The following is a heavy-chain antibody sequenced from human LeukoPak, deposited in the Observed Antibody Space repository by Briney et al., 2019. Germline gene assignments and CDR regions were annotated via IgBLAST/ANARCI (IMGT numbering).Heavy chain of an antibody. CDR1: GYTFTGYY. D-gene: IGHD6-13*01. CDR3: ARASKQLVFGWFDP. V-gene: IGHV1-2*02. Sequence: VASVNVSCKASGYTFTGYYMHWVRQAPGQGLEWMGWINPNSGGTNYAQKFQGRVTMTRDTSISTAYMELSRLRSDDTAVYYCARASKQLVFGWFDPWGQGTLVTVSS. J-gene: IGHJ5*02. CDR2: INPNSGGT.